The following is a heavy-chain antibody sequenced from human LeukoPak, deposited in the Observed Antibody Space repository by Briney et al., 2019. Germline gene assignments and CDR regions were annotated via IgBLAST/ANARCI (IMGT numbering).Heavy chain of an antibody. V-gene: IGHV1-18*01. D-gene: IGHD1-26*01. CDR2: ISAYNGNT. CDR3: AKDRVGATVGY. J-gene: IGHJ4*02. CDR1: GYTFTSYG. Sequence: GASVKVSCKASGYTFTSYGINWVRQAPGQGLEWMGWISAYNGNTNYAQKLQGRVTMTEDTSTNTAYMELSSLRSEDTAVYYCAKDRVGATVGYWGQGTLVTVSS.